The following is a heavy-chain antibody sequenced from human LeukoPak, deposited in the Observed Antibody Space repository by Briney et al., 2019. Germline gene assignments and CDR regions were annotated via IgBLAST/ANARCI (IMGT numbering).Heavy chain of an antibody. CDR3: AKEEPALGAFDI. J-gene: IGHJ3*02. Sequence: GGSLRLSCAASGFTLSSFGMHWVRQTPGKGLEWVAFIRHDGSIKYYTDSVKGRFTISRDNSKNTLYLQMNSLRAEDTAMYCCAKEEPALGAFDIWGQGTLVTVSS. V-gene: IGHV3-30*02. CDR2: IRHDGSIK. CDR1: GFTLSSFG.